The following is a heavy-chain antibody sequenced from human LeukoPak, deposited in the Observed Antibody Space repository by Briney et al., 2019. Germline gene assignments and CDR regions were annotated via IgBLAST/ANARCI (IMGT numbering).Heavy chain of an antibody. J-gene: IGHJ6*02. V-gene: IGHV1-2*02. D-gene: IGHD5-18*01. CDR3: AIDSGSAYRKCLDYCFGMDV. CDR1: RYTFTVYY. Sequence: GASVKVSCKASRYTFTVYYMHWVRQAPGQGLEWMGWINPNSGDTNYAQKFQGRVTMTRDTSISTAYVELSRLRSDDTAVYYCAIDSGSAYRKCLDYCFGMDVWGQGTTVTVSS. CDR2: INPNSGDT.